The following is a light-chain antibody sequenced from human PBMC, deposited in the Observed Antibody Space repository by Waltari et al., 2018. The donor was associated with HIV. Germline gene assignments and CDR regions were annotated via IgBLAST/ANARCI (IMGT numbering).Light chain of an antibody. CDR3: QVWDTSREWV. J-gene: IGLJ3*02. Sequence: STVLTQPPSVSVAPGQTARITCGDNNIGIKSVHWYQQKPGQAPVLVVYDNTDRPSGIPERFSGSNSGKTATLTIRGVEAGDEADYYCQVWDTSREWVFGGGTKLTVL. V-gene: IGLV3-21*02. CDR1: NIGIKS. CDR2: DNT.